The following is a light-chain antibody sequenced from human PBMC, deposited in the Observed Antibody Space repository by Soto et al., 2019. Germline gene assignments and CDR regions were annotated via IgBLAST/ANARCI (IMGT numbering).Light chain of an antibody. V-gene: IGKV3-20*01. CDR2: GAS. J-gene: IGKJ3*01. CDR1: QSVNGDH. Sequence: EVVLTQSPGTLSLSPGARATLSCRASQSVNGDHLAWYQQKGGQAPRLLIYGASTRATGVPERFSGSGFGTAYSLIINRLEPEDFALYYCQHYGGSPPRGTFGAGTKVQI. CDR3: QHYGGSPPRGT.